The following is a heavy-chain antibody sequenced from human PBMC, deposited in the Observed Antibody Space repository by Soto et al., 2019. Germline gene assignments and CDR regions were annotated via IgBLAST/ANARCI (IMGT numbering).Heavy chain of an antibody. V-gene: IGHV2-5*02. J-gene: IGHJ4*02. CDR3: VHVAPYNAPPEYFFDY. CDR1: GFSLSTSGVD. Sequence: QITLKESGPTLVKPTQTLTLTCTFSGFSLSTSGVDVGWIRQPPGKALEWLALIYWDDDKRYSPSLKNRHTITKITSKYQVLPTMTNMDPLDTATYYCVHVAPYNAPPEYFFDYWGQGTLVTVSS. CDR2: IYWDDDK. D-gene: IGHD3-10*01.